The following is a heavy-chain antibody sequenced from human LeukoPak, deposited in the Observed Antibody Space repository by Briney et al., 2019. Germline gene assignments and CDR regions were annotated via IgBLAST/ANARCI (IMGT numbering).Heavy chain of an antibody. CDR2: ISAYNGNT. D-gene: IGHD2-15*01. J-gene: IGHJ5*02. Sequence: ASVKVSCKASGYTFTSYGISWVRQAPGQGLEWMGWISAYNGNTNYAQKLQGRVTMTTDTSTSTAYMELRSLRSDDTAVYYCARLQGGPPFCAPGGGSCTNWFDPWGQGTLVTVSS. CDR3: ARLQGGPPFCAPGGGSCTNWFDP. CDR1: GYTFTSYG. V-gene: IGHV1-18*01.